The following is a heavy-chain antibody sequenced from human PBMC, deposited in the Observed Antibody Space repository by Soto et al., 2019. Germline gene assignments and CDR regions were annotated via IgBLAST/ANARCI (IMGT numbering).Heavy chain of an antibody. Sequence: QVQLVQSGAEVKKPGASVKVSCKASGYTFTSYDINWVRQATGQGLEWMGWMNPNSGNPGYAQKFQGRVTMTRNTSTSTAHMALSSLRSEDTAVYYCAREKPSSGTDGWGQGTTVTVSS. J-gene: IGHJ6*02. V-gene: IGHV1-8*01. CDR2: MNPNSGNP. CDR3: AREKPSSGTDG. CDR1: GYTFTSYD.